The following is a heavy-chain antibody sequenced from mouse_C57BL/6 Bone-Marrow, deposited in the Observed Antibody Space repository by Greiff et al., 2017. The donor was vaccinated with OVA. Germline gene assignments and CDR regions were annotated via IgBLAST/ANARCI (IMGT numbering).Heavy chain of an antibody. CDR3: ARHDYSNYYAMDY. CDR1: GFTFSDYG. D-gene: IGHD2-5*01. CDR2: ISSGSSTI. J-gene: IGHJ4*01. V-gene: IGHV5-17*01. Sequence: EVKVVESGGGLVKPGGSLKLSCAASGFTFSDYGMHWVRQAPEKGLEWVAYISSGSSTIYYADTVKGRFTISRDNAKNTLFLQMTSLRSEDTAMYYCARHDYSNYYAMDYWGQGTSVTVSS.